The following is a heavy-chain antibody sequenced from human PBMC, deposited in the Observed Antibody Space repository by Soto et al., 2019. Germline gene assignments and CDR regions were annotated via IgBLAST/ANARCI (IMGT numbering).Heavy chain of an antibody. Sequence: EVQLLESGGGLVQPGGSLRLSCAASGFTFSTYAMIWVRQAPGKGLEWVSAMSGSGDSTYYADSVKGRFTISRDNSKNTLYLQMSSLRAEDTAIYYCAKDSFINLRGYDSYWGQGALVTVSS. V-gene: IGHV3-23*01. D-gene: IGHD5-12*01. J-gene: IGHJ4*02. CDR3: AKDSFINLRGYDSY. CDR2: MSGSGDST. CDR1: GFTFSTYA.